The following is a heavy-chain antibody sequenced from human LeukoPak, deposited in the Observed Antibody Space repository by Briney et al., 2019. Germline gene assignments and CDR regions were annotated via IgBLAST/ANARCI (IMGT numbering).Heavy chain of an antibody. D-gene: IGHD5-12*01. CDR2: IYYSGST. J-gene: IGHJ4*02. CDR3: ARGSASKWLRLQNYFDY. CDR1: GGSISSYY. Sequence: NTSETLSLTCTVSGGSISSYYWSWIRQPPGKGLEWIGYIYYSGSTNYNPSLKSRVTISVDTSKNQFSLKLNSVTAADTAVYYCARGSASKWLRLQNYFDYWGQGTLVTVSS. V-gene: IGHV4-59*01.